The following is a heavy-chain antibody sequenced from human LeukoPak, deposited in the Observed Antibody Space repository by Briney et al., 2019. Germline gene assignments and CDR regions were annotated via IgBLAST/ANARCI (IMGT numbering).Heavy chain of an antibody. D-gene: IGHD2/OR15-2a*01. Sequence: ETLSLTCSVSGGSISSSYWSWVRQAPGKGLEWVSVISRSADTTYYADSVKGRFTISRDNSKSTLYLQMNSLRAEDTAVYYCAKGDTVIQWNYYDYWGQGAQVTVSS. V-gene: IGHV3-23*01. CDR1: GGSISSSY. CDR3: AKGDTVIQWNYYDY. CDR2: ISRSADTT. J-gene: IGHJ4*02.